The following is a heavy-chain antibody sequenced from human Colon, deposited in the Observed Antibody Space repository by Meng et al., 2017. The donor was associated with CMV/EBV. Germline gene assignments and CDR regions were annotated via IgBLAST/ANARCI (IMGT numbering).Heavy chain of an antibody. CDR1: GGSFSGYY. Sequence: SETLSLTCAVYGGSFSGYYWSWIRQPPGKGLEWIGEINHSGSTNYNPSLKSRVTISVDTSKNQFSLKLSSVTAADTAVYYCAGSSSWNYYYYGMDVWGQGTTVTVSS. J-gene: IGHJ6*02. V-gene: IGHV4-34*01. CDR2: INHSGST. CDR3: AGSSSWNYYYYGMDV. D-gene: IGHD6-13*01.